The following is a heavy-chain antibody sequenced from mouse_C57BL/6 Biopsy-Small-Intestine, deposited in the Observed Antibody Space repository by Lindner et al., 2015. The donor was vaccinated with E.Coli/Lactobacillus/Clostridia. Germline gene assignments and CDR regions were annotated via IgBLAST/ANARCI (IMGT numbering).Heavy chain of an antibody. CDR1: VYTFSNYY. J-gene: IGHJ2*03. CDR3: VGSALGKWLDY. V-gene: IGHV1S61*01. Sequence: SVKVSCKASVYTFSNYYIHWVRQAPGHGLEWMGVVNPNGRGSGYAQKFQGRVTMTRDTSTSTAYLEVRSLTSDDTAVYYCVGSALGKWLDYWGRGTRVTVSS. CDR2: VNPNGRGS. D-gene: IGHD2-1*01.